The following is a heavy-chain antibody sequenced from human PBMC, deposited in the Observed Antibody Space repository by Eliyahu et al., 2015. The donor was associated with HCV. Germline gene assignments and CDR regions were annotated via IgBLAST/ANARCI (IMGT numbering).Heavy chain of an antibody. CDR1: GFSLTTSGMC. J-gene: IGHJ4*02. Sequence: QVTLRESGPALVKPTQTLALTCTFSGFSLTTSGMCVSWIRQPPGKALEWLARIDWDDEKHYSTSLKTRLTISRDTSKNQVVLTMGNMEPVDTATYYCARTPHFDLGHFDNWGPGTLVTVPA. CDR3: ARTPHFDLGHFDN. V-gene: IGHV2-70*15. D-gene: IGHD3-3*01. CDR2: IDWDDEK.